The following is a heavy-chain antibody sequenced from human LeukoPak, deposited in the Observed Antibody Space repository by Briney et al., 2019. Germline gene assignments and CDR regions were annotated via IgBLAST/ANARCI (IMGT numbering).Heavy chain of an antibody. Sequence: PGGSLRLSCAASGFVFRDYYMIWIRQAPGKGPEWVAFIGDSGSTVYYADSVEGRFTISRDNAKSSLSLHMNSLRAEDTAVYYCARGPSGYDPFPDYWGQGTLVTVSS. V-gene: IGHV3-11*04. J-gene: IGHJ4*02. CDR1: GFVFRDYY. D-gene: IGHD5-12*01. CDR2: IGDSGSTV. CDR3: ARGPSGYDPFPDY.